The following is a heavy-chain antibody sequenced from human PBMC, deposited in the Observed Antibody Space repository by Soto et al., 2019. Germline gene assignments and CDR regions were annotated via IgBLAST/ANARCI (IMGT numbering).Heavy chain of an antibody. Sequence: PGWSLRLSCASSVFSFISYTMNWVRQAPGKGLEWVSGISRGTVYRYYADSVEGRFTISRDNARNSLYLQMNSLRAEDTAVYYCAKVVDPDIVRVYAMDVWGQGTKVTVSS. J-gene: IGHJ6*02. V-gene: IGHV3-21*01. D-gene: IGHD2-15*01. CDR1: VFSFISYT. CDR3: AKVVDPDIVRVYAMDV. CDR2: ISRGTVYR.